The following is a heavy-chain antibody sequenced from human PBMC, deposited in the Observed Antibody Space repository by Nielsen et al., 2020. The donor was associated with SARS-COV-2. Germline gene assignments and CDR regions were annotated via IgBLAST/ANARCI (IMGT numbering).Heavy chain of an antibody. CDR3: AKGGRITIFGGGRNSFDP. CDR2: ISWNSGSI. D-gene: IGHD3-3*01. J-gene: IGHJ5*02. CDR1: GFTFDDYA. Sequence: SLKISCAASGFTFDDYAMHWVRQAPGKGLEWVSGISWNSGSIGYADSVKGRFTISRDNSKNTLYLQMNSLRAEDTAVYYCAKGGRITIFGGGRNSFDPWGQGTLVTVSS. V-gene: IGHV3-9*01.